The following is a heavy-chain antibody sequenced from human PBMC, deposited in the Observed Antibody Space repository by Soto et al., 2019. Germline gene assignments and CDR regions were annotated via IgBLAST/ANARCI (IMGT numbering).Heavy chain of an antibody. D-gene: IGHD2-15*01. Sequence: PSETLSLTCTVSGGSISSGGYYWSWIRQHPGKGLEWIGYIYYSGSTYHNPSLKSRVTISVDTFKNQFSLKLSSVTAADTAVYYCARDTRGLGWFDPWGQGTLVTVSS. CDR3: ARDTRGLGWFDP. CDR1: GGSISSGGYY. J-gene: IGHJ5*02. CDR2: IYYSGST. V-gene: IGHV4-31*03.